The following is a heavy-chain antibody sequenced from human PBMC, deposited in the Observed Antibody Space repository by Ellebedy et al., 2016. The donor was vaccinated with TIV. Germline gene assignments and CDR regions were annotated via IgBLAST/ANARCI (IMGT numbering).Heavy chain of an antibody. CDR3: AKQDNRGQWRIEE. Sequence: MPSETLSLTCTVSGDSFPSRAYWWACIRQPPCKGLAWLASIYNTGKNFYNPSLKSLISISIATTKSQVSLKLRSVTAADTGVYYGAKQDNRGQWRIEEWGQGTLVTVSS. CDR2: IYNTGKN. D-gene: IGHD1-26*01. V-gene: IGHV4-39*01. J-gene: IGHJ4*02. CDR1: GDSFPSRAYW.